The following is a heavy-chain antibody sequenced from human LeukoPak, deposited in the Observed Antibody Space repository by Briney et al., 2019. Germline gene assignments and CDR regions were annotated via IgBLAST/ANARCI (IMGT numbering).Heavy chain of an antibody. CDR2: INHSGNT. CDR3: ARGLRTLIAARPSAFDI. CDR1: GGSFSGYY. V-gene: IGHV4-34*01. Sequence: SETLSLTCAIYGGSFSGYYWSWIRQPPGKGLEWFGEINHSGNTNDHPSLKSRVTISVDTSKNQFSLKLSSVTAADTAVYYCARGLRTLIAARPSAFDIWGQGTMVTVSS. D-gene: IGHD6-6*01. J-gene: IGHJ3*02.